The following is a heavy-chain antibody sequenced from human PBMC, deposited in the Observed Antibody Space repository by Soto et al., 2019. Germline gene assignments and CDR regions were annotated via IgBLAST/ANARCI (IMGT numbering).Heavy chain of an antibody. V-gene: IGHV3-33*01. CDR1: GFTFSSYG. CDR3: ARERSAAGTFLDYYYYGMDV. CDR2: IWYDGSNK. D-gene: IGHD6-13*01. Sequence: PGGSLRLSCAASGFTFSSYGMHWVRQAPGKGLEWVAVIWYDGSNKYYADSVKGRFTISRDNSKNTLYLQMNSLRAEDTAVYYCARERSAAGTFLDYYYYGMDVWGQGTTVTVSS. J-gene: IGHJ6*02.